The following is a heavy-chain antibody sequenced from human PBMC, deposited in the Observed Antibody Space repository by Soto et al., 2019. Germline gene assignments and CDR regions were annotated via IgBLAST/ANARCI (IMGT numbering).Heavy chain of an antibody. Sequence: QVQLVQSGAEVKKPGSSVKVSCKASGGTFSSYAISWVRQAPGQGLEWMGGIIPIFGTANYAQKFQGRVTSPADQSTSNAYMERSSLSSEDTAVYYCAGRGGSGSPTKRSFDYWGQGTLVTVSS. V-gene: IGHV1-69*12. CDR2: IIPIFGTA. D-gene: IGHD3-10*01. J-gene: IGHJ4*02. CDR3: AGRGGSGSPTKRSFDY. CDR1: GGTFSSYA.